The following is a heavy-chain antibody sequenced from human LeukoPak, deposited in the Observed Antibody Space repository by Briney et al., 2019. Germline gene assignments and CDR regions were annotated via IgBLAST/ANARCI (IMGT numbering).Heavy chain of an antibody. V-gene: IGHV4-39*01. D-gene: IGHD6-13*01. Sequence: SETLSLTCTVSGGSISSSSYYWGWIRQPPGKGLEWIGSIYYSGSTYYNPSLKSRVTISVDTSKNQFSLKLSSVTAADTAVYYCARFPGYSSSVGYFDYWGQGTLVTVSS. CDR2: IYYSGST. CDR3: ARFPGYSSSVGYFDY. CDR1: GGSISSSSYY. J-gene: IGHJ4*02.